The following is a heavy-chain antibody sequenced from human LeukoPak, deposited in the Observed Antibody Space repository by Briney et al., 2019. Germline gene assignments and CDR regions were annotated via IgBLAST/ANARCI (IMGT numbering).Heavy chain of an antibody. J-gene: IGHJ4*02. CDR1: GGTFSSYA. CDR2: IIPILGIA. CDR3: ARASRRSSGDFDY. Sequence: SVKVSCKASGGTFSSYAISWVRQAPGQGLEWMGRIIPILGIANYAQKLQGRVTITADKSTSTAYMELSSLRSEDTAVYYCARASRRSSGDFDYWGQGTLVTVSS. D-gene: IGHD6-19*01. V-gene: IGHV1-69*04.